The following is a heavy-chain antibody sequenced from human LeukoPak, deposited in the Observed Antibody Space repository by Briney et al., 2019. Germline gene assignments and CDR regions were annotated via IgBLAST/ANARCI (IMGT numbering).Heavy chain of an antibody. V-gene: IGHV3-48*04. CDR3: AREGDYYDSSGYYYYFDY. J-gene: IGHJ4*02. Sequence: GGSLRLSCAASGFTFSSYSMNWVRQAPGKGLEWVSYISSSSSTIYYADSVKGRFTISRDNAKNSLYLQMNSLRAEDTAVYYCAREGDYYDSSGYYYYFDYWGQGTLVTVSS. CDR1: GFTFSSYS. D-gene: IGHD3-22*01. CDR2: ISSSSSTI.